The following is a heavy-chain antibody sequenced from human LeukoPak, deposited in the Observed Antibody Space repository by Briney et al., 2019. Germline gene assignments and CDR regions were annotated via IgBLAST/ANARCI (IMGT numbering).Heavy chain of an antibody. CDR2: ISGGGGTT. V-gene: IGHV3-23*01. J-gene: IGHJ4*02. CDR1: GFTFKNYD. Sequence: PGGSLRLSCAASGFTFKNYDMSWVRQAPGKGLEWVSGISGGGGTTYYADSVKGRFTISRDNSKNTLYLQMNSLRAEDTAVYYCARDLPTGTYRAYFDNWGQGTLVSVSS. D-gene: IGHD1-26*01. CDR3: ARDLPTGTYRAYFDN.